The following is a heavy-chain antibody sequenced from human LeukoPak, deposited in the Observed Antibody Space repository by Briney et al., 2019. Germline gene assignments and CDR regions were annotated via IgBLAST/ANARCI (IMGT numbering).Heavy chain of an antibody. V-gene: IGHV3-7*03. CDR1: GFTFSHYW. CDR3: ARWGAYSSGWDY. CDR2: IKSDGTEK. D-gene: IGHD6-19*01. J-gene: IGHJ4*02. Sequence: GGSLRLSCAASGFTFSHYWMSWVRQAPGKGLEWVANIKSDGTEKYYLDSVKRRFTISRDNAKNSLYLQMNSLRAEDTALYHCARWGAYSSGWDYCGQGTLVTVSS.